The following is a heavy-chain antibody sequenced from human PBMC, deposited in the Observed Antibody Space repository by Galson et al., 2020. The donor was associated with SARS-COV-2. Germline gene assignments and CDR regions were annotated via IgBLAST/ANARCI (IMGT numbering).Heavy chain of an antibody. CDR3: ARDQGRFLEWLFRFDP. CDR1: GYTFTSYD. V-gene: IGHV1-8*01. CDR2: MNPNSGNT. J-gene: IGHJ5*02. Sequence: ASVKVSCKASGYTFTSYDINWVRQATGQGLEWMGWMNPNSGNTGYAQKFQGRVTMTRNTSISTAYMELSSLRSEDTAVYYCARDQGRFLEWLFRFDPWGQGTLVTVSS. D-gene: IGHD3-3*01.